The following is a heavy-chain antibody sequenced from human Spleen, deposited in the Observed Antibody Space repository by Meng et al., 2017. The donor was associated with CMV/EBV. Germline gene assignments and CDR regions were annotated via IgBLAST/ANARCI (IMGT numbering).Heavy chain of an antibody. CDR1: GGSISSSSYY. CDR2: IYYSGST. V-gene: IGHV4-39*01. CDR3: ARLLRGYDFWSGNYYYYGMDV. Sequence: SETLSLTCTVSGGSISSSSYYWGWIRQPPGKGLEWIGSIYYSGSTYYNPSLKSRVTISVDTSKNQFSLKLSSVTAADTAVYYCARLLRGYDFWSGNYYYYGMDVWGQGTTVTAP. J-gene: IGHJ6*02. D-gene: IGHD3-3*01.